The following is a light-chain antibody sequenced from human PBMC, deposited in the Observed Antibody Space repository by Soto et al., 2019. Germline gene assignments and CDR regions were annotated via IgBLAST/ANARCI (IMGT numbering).Light chain of an antibody. J-gene: IGKJ1*01. CDR1: QSIINW. CDR3: QQSYSTPRT. Sequence: DIQMTQSPSTLSASVGDRVTITCRASQSIINWLGWYQQKPGKAPKLLIYAASSLQSGVPSRFSGSGSGTDFTLTISSLQPEDFATYYCQQSYSTPRTFGQGTKVDIK. V-gene: IGKV1-39*01. CDR2: AAS.